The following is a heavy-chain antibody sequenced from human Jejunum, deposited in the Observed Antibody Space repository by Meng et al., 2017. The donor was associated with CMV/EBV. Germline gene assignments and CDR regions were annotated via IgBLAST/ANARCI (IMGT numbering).Heavy chain of an antibody. CDR1: GYTFTSYG. V-gene: IGHV1-69*04. D-gene: IGHD2/OR15-2a*01. CDR2: IIPMLAIA. Sequence: KASGYTFTSYGISWVRQAPGQGLEWMGRIIPMLAIANYAQKFQDRVTITADKSTGTAYMELSSLRSEDTAVYYCARDTNIHYGMDVWGQGTTVTVSS. CDR3: ARDTNIHYGMDV. J-gene: IGHJ6*02.